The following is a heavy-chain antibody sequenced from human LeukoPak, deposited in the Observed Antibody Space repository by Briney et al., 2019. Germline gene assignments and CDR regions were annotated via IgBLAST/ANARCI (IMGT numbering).Heavy chain of an antibody. CDR3: ARIEDYYYYMDV. J-gene: IGHJ6*03. Sequence: SETLSLTCTVSGGSISSSSYYWGWIRQPPGKGLEWIGSIHYSGSTYYNPSLKSRVTISVDTSKNQFSLKLSSVTAADTAVYYCARIEDYYYYMDVWGKGTTVTVSS. CDR1: GGSISSSSYY. D-gene: IGHD5-24*01. CDR2: IHYSGST. V-gene: IGHV4-39*07.